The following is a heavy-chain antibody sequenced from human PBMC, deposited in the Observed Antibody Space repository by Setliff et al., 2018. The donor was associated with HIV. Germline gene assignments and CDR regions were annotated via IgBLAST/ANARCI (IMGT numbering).Heavy chain of an antibody. CDR1: GNTFTSGY. Sequence: ASVKVSCKASGNTFTSGYMHWVRQAPGQGLEWMGWINPKSDGTNYAQKFQGWITMTRDTSISTAYMELSRLRSDDTAVYYCARGMDYYDTSGYYQYYFDYWGQGTLVTVSS. D-gene: IGHD3-22*01. CDR3: ARGMDYYDTSGYYQYYFDY. V-gene: IGHV1-2*04. CDR2: INPKSDGT. J-gene: IGHJ4*02.